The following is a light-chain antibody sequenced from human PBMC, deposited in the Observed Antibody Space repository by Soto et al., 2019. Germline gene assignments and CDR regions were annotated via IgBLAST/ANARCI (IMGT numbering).Light chain of an antibody. CDR3: QQYGSSTGT. CDR2: GAS. CDR1: QTVISNY. J-gene: IGKJ1*01. Sequence: ESVLAQSPDTLSFSPGEVATLSCSSSQTVISNYLAWYQKKPGQAPRLLIYGASNRATGIPDRFRGSGSGTDFTLTMRGVEPEDSAMYYCQQYGSSTGTFGQGTKVDIK. V-gene: IGKV3-20*01.